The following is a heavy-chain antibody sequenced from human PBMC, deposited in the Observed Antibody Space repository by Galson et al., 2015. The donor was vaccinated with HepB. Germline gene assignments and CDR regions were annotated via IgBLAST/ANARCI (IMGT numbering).Heavy chain of an antibody. D-gene: IGHD6-19*01. J-gene: IGHJ4*02. CDR2: VYWDDDK. Sequence: PALVKPTQTLTLTCTFSGFSPRSTGVGVGWIRQPPGRALEWLALVYWDDDKWYSPSLKSRLTITKDTSITRVVLTMIYMDPVDTATYYCAHKCPNWVTRGWYFFDSWGQGTRGTDSS. CDR3: AHKCPNWVTRGWYFFDS. V-gene: IGHV2-5*02. CDR1: GFSPRSTGVG.